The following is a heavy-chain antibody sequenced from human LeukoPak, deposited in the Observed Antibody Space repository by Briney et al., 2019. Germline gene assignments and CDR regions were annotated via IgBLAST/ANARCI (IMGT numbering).Heavy chain of an antibody. CDR3: TTDYGGSGSYTTKEYHFDY. Sequence: GGSLRLSCAASAFIFSNVWMSWVRQAPGKGLEWVGRIKRKTDGGTTDYVAPVKGRFTISRDDSKNTLYLQMNSLKTEDTGVYYCTTDYGGSGSYTTKEYHFDYWGQGTLVTVSS. V-gene: IGHV3-15*01. CDR1: AFIFSNVW. J-gene: IGHJ4*02. CDR2: IKRKTDGGTT. D-gene: IGHD3-10*01.